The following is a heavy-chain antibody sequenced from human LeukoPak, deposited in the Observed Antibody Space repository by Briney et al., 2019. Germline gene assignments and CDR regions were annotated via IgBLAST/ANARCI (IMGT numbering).Heavy chain of an antibody. D-gene: IGHD4-23*01. CDR2: ISSSGSTI. V-gene: IGHV3-48*03. J-gene: IGHJ4*02. CDR3: ARDPGPYGGNSPVGRADYYFDY. Sequence: PGGSLGLSCAASGFTFSSYEMNWVRQAPGKGLEWVSYISSSGSTIYYADSVKGRFTISRDNAKNSLYLQMNSLRAEDTALYYCARDPGPYGGNSPVGRADYYFDYWGQGTLVTVSS. CDR1: GFTFSSYE.